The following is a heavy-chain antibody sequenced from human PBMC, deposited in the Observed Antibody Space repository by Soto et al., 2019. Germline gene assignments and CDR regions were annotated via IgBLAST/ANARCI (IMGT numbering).Heavy chain of an antibody. CDR1: GSTLTELY. V-gene: IGHV1-24*01. CDR3: TTCPLYSDYEYHFEI. J-gene: IGHJ4*02. Sequence: QVQLVQSGAEVKKPGASVKVSCKLSGSTLTELYIHWVRQAPGKGLEWMGGYDPEDGETIYTGRLQGRVTMTEETSTDTADMELNSLGSEDTAVYYCTTCPLYSDYEYHFEILGQGTLVTVSS. D-gene: IGHD5-12*01. CDR2: YDPEDGET.